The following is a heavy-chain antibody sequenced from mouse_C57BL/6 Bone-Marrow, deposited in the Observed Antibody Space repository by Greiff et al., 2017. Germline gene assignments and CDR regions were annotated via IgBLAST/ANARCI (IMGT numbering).Heavy chain of an antibody. Sequence: EVMLVESGGGLVKPGGSLKLSCAASGFTFSDYGMHWVRQAPEKGLEWVAYISSGSSTIYYADTVKGRFTISRDNAKNTLFLQMTSLGSEDTAMYYCARPKSLNCGRPYFFDYWGQGTTLTVSS. CDR3: ARPKSLNCGRPYFFDY. D-gene: IGHD1-1*01. V-gene: IGHV5-17*01. CDR1: GFTFSDYG. CDR2: ISSGSSTI. J-gene: IGHJ2*01.